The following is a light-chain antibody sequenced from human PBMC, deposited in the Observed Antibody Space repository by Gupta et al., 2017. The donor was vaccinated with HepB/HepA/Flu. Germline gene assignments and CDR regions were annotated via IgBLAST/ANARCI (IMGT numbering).Light chain of an antibody. Sequence: EIVMTQSPATLSVSPVERATLSCRASQSVSSNLAWYQQKPGQAPRLLIYGASTRATGIPARFSGSGSGTEFTLTISSLQSEDFAVYYCQQYNNWPKRFGQGTKVEIK. CDR2: GAS. J-gene: IGKJ1*01. V-gene: IGKV3-15*01. CDR1: QSVSSN. CDR3: QQYNNWPKR.